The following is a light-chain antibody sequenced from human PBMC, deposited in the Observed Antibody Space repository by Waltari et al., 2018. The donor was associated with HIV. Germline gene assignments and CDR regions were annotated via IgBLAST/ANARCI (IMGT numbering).Light chain of an antibody. CDR1: SSDVGSYKY. CDR3: SSYAGSNNLV. Sequence: QSALTQPPSASGSPGQSVTISCPGTSSDVGSYKYVPWYQQHPGKAPKLMIYEVTKRPSGVPDRFSGSKSGNTASLTVSGLQAEDEADYYCSSYAGSNNLVFGGGTKLTVL. CDR2: EVT. J-gene: IGLJ2*01. V-gene: IGLV2-8*01.